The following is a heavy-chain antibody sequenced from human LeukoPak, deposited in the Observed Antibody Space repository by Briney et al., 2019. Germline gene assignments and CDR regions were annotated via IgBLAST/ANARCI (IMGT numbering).Heavy chain of an antibody. J-gene: IGHJ4*02. Sequence: GRSLRLSCAGSGINFRSYGMHWVRQAPGKGLEWVAVISHDGSNKHYADSVKGRFTISRDNSKSTLYLQMNSLRAEDTAVYYCAKVALYGDYVLSYPTYPQPFYYFDYWGQGTLVTVSS. D-gene: IGHD4-17*01. CDR1: GINFRSYG. CDR2: ISHDGSNK. CDR3: AKVALYGDYVLSYPTYPQPFYYFDY. V-gene: IGHV3-30*18.